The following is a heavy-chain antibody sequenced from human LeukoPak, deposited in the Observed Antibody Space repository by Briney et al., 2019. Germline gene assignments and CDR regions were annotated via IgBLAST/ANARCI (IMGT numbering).Heavy chain of an antibody. CDR1: GGSISSGDYY. Sequence: SETLSLTCTVSGGSISSGDYYWSWIRQPPGKGLEWLGHIYYSGSTYYNPSLKSRVTISVDTSKNQFSLKLSSVTAADTAVYYCASLLLWFGELRGWFDPWGQETLVTVSS. CDR3: ASLLLWFGELRGWFDP. D-gene: IGHD3-10*01. CDR2: IYYSGST. J-gene: IGHJ5*02. V-gene: IGHV4-30-4*01.